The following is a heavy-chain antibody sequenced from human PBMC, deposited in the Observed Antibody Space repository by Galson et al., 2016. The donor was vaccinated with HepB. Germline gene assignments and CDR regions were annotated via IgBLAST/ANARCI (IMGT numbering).Heavy chain of an antibody. CDR3: ARDLTPLIVVVNTYYFDS. J-gene: IGHJ4*02. CDR1: GFPFRSNA. CDR2: ISYDGSKK. V-gene: IGHV3-30*04. D-gene: IGHD3-22*01. Sequence: SLRLSCAASGFPFRSNAMLWVRQAPGKGLEWVAVISYDGSKKVYADSVKGRFTISRDNSKNTFHLQMNSLRPEDTAVYYCARDLTPLIVVVNTYYFDSWGQGTMVTVSS.